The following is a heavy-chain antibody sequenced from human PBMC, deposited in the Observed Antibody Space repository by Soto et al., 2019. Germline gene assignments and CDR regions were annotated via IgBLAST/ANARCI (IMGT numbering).Heavy chain of an antibody. CDR1: GYTFTSYG. CDR2: ISAYDGST. J-gene: IGHJ5*02. V-gene: IGHV1-18*01. Sequence: ASVKVSCKASGYTFTSYGFSWVRQAPGQGLEWMGWISAYDGSTNYAQKFQGRVTMTTDTSTSTAYMELKSLRSDDTAVYYCARHSSQWPNWFDPWGQGTLVTVSS. D-gene: IGHD5-18*01. CDR3: ARHSSQWPNWFDP.